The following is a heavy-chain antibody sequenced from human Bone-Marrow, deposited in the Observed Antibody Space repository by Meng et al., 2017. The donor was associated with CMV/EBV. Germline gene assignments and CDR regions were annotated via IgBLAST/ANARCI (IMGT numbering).Heavy chain of an antibody. CDR3: ARDSPAYCGGDCYSNGKDV. J-gene: IGHJ6*01. V-gene: IGHV6-1*01. CDR1: GDSVSSNSAA. Sequence: SQTLSLTCAISGDSVSSNSAAWNWIRQSPSRGLEWLGRTYYRSKWYNDYAVSVKSRITINPDTSKNQFSLQLNSVTPEDTAVYYCARDSPAYCGGDCYSNGKDVWGQRTTVTVSS. CDR2: TYYRSKWYN. D-gene: IGHD2-21*01.